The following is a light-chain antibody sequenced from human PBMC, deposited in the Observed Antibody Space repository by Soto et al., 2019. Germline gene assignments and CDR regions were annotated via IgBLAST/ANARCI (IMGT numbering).Light chain of an antibody. CDR2: DAS. V-gene: IGKV1-5*01. CDR1: QSISNW. CDR3: QQYTNTNNPWM. J-gene: IGKJ1*01. Sequence: DIQMTQSPSTLSAYVGDRFTITCRAIQSISNWLAWYQQKPGTAPNLLXYDASSLESGVPSRFSGGGFGTEFTLIISGLQPDDSATYYCQQYTNTNNPWMFGQGTKVDIK.